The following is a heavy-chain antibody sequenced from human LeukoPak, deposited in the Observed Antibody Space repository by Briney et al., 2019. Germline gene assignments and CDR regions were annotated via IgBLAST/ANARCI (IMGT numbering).Heavy chain of an antibody. CDR1: GFTFSNYW. J-gene: IGHJ4*02. V-gene: IGHV3-7*01. CDR3: AREGYSYGVFDY. D-gene: IGHD5-18*01. CDR2: VKEDGSEK. Sequence: PGGSLRLSCAASGFTFSNYWMSWVRQAPGKGLEWVANVKEDGSEKYYVDSVKGRLTISRDNAKNSLYLQMNSLRAEDTAVYYCAREGYSYGVFDYWGQGTLVTVSS.